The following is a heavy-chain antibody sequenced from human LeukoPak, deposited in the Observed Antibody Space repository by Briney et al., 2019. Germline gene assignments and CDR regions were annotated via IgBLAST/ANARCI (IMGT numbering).Heavy chain of an antibody. CDR1: GYTFTGYY. CDR2: VNPNSGGT. V-gene: IGHV1-2*02. J-gene: IGHJ4*02. Sequence: GASVKVSCKASGYTFTGYYLHWVRQAPGQGLEWMGCVNPNSGGTNYAQKFQGRVTMTRDTSISTAYMELSRLRSDDTAVYYCARPHYYGSGSYSLDYWGQGTLVTVSS. CDR3: ARPHYYGSGSYSLDY. D-gene: IGHD3-10*01.